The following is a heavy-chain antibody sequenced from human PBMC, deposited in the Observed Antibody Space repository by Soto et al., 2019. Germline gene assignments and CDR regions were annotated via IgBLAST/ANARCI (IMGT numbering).Heavy chain of an antibody. CDR2: ISYDGSNK. V-gene: IGHV3-30-3*01. D-gene: IGHD6-19*01. CDR1: GFTFSNYA. CDR3: ARDTRYSSGWYDC. Sequence: QVQLVESGGGVVQPGRSLRLSCAASGFTFSNYAIHWVRQAPGKGLEWVAVISYDGSNKYYADSVKGRFTISRDNSKNTLYLQMNSPRAEDTAVYYCARDTRYSSGWYDCWGQGTLVTVSS. J-gene: IGHJ5*01.